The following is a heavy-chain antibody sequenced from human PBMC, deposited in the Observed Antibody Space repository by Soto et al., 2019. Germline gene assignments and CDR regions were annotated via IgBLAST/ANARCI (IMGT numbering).Heavy chain of an antibody. CDR2: ISYDGSNK. CDR3: FQSSGWYGDAFDI. J-gene: IGHJ3*02. V-gene: IGHV3-30*03. D-gene: IGHD6-19*01. Sequence: QVQLVESGGGVVQPGRSLRLSCAASGFTFSSYGMHWVRQAPGKGLEWVAVISYDGSNKYYADSVKGRFTISRDNSKNTRYLQMNSLRAEDTAVYYCFQSSGWYGDAFDIWGQGTMVTVSS. CDR1: GFTFSSYG.